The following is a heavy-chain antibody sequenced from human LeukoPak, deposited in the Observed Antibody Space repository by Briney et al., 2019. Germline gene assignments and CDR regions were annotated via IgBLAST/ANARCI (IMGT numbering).Heavy chain of an antibody. V-gene: IGHV4-4*07. D-gene: IGHD2/OR15-2a*01. J-gene: IGHJ4*02. CDR3: ARGDGNYFDY. CDR1: GDSISSYH. CDR2: INSGST. Sequence: SETLSLTCTVSGDSISSYHWAWIRQPAGEGLEWIGRINSGSTNYKPSLKSRLAMSVDTSKNQFSLKVSSVTAADTAVYYCARGDGNYFDYWGQGTLVTVSS.